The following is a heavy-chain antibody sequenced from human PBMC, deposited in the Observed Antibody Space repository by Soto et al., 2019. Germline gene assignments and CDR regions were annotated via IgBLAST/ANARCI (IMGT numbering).Heavy chain of an antibody. CDR2: ISGSGDNT. CDR1: GFTFSSYV. J-gene: IGHJ5*02. Sequence: PGGSLRLSCAASGFTFSSYVINWVRQAPGKGLEWVSTISGSGDNTYYADSVKGRFTISRDNSKNTLYLQMNSLRAEDTALYYCAKAGTIFGVVMNNWFDPWGQGTLVTVSS. CDR3: AKAGTIFGVVMNNWFDP. D-gene: IGHD3-3*01. V-gene: IGHV3-23*01.